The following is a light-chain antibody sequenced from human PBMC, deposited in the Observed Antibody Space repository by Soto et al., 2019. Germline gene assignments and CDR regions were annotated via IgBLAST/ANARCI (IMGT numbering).Light chain of an antibody. CDR3: AAWDDNLKGVL. Sequence: QSVLTQPPSASGTPGQRVTISCSGGSSNIGRTAVNWYQHLPGTAPKLLIHSNDQRPSGVPDRFSGSKSGTSASLAISGLQFEDEAAYYCAAWDDNLKGVLFGGGTKVTVL. V-gene: IGLV1-44*01. CDR1: SSNIGRTA. CDR2: SND. J-gene: IGLJ2*01.